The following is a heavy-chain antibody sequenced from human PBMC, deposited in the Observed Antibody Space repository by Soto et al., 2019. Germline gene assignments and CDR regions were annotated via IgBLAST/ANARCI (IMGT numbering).Heavy chain of an antibody. D-gene: IGHD5-18*01. CDR2: INHSGST. V-gene: IGHV4-34*01. Sequence: QVQLQQWGAGLLKPSETLSLTCAVYGGSFSGYYWSWIRQPPGKGLEWIGEINHSGSTNYNPSLKSRVTISVDTSKNQFSLKLSSVTAADTAVYYCARGRRGYRYGYFDFWGQGTLVTVSS. J-gene: IGHJ4*02. CDR3: ARGRRGYRYGYFDF. CDR1: GGSFSGYY.